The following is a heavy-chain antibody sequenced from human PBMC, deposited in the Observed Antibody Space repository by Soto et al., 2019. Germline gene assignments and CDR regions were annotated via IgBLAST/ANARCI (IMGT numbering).Heavy chain of an antibody. CDR3: AKRGHNFFDF. J-gene: IGHJ4*02. Sequence: GGSLRLSCAASGFTFSSSIMSWVRQAPGKGLEWVSTFSGASGNTYYTDSVKGRFTISRDNSKNTLYLQMSSLRADDTAVYYCAKRGHNFFDFWGQGTLVTVSS. CDR2: FSGASGNT. CDR1: GFTFSSSI. D-gene: IGHD2-15*01. V-gene: IGHV3-23*01.